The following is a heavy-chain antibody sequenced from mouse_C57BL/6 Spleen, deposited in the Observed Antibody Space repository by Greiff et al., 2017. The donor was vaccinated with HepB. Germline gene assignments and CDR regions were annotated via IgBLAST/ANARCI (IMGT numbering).Heavy chain of an antibody. CDR1: GYAFSSSW. CDR2: IYPGDGDT. CDR3: ARRGAGTGAMDY. J-gene: IGHJ4*01. Sequence: QVQLQQSGPELVKPGASVKISCKASGYAFSSSWMNWVKQRPGKGLEWIGRIYPGDGDTNYNGKFKGKATLTADKSSSTAYMQLSSLTSEDSAVYFCARRGAGTGAMDYWGQGTSVPVSS. V-gene: IGHV1-82*01. D-gene: IGHD4-1*01.